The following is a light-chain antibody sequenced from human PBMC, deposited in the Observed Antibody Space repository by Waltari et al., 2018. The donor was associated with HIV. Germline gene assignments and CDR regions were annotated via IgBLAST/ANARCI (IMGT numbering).Light chain of an antibody. CDR1: QDISNS. CDR3: QQYDNLPLT. J-gene: IGKJ3*01. Sequence: DIQMTQSPSSLSASVGDRVTITCQASQDISNSLNWYQQKPGKAPKVLIYDATKLETGVPSRFSGSGSGTDFTFTISSLQPEDIATYYCQQYDNLPLTFGPGTKVDIK. V-gene: IGKV1-33*01. CDR2: DAT.